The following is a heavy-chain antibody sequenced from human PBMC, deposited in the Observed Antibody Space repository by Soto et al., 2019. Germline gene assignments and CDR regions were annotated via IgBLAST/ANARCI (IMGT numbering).Heavy chain of an antibody. D-gene: IGHD3-22*01. Sequence: QVQLQESGPGLVKPSETLSLTCTVSGDSISSYYWSWIRQPPGKGLEWIGYIYYSGSTNYNPSLKSRVTISVDTYKNHFSLKLSSVTAADTAVYYCARSRGGYFYPWAPRNLVTVSS. J-gene: IGHJ5*02. CDR1: GDSISSYY. V-gene: IGHV4-59*01. CDR3: ARSRGGYFYP. CDR2: IYYSGST.